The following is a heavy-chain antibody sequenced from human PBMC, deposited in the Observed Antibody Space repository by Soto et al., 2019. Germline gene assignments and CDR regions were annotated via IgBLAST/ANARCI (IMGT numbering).Heavy chain of an antibody. J-gene: IGHJ4*02. CDR3: ARVYSRRVTYYDILTGYPDY. D-gene: IGHD3-9*01. CDR1: GFTFSSYS. V-gene: IGHV3-21*01. Sequence: GGSLRLSCAASGFTFSSYSMNWVRQAPGKGLEWVSSISSSSSYIYYADSVKGRFTISRDNAKNSLYLQMNSLRAEDTAVYYCARVYSRRVTYYDILTGYPDYWGQGT. CDR2: ISSSSSYI.